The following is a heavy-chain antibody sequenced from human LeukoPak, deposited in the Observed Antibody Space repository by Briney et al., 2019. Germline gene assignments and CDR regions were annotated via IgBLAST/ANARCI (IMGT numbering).Heavy chain of an antibody. D-gene: IGHD4-23*01. J-gene: IGHJ4*02. Sequence: GGSLRLSCAASGFTFSRYWMTWVRQAPGKGLEWVSSISVNGGTTYYADSVKGRFTISRDSSKNTLYLQMNSLRAEDTAVYYCVKGGGNVRRYFEYWGRGTLVTVSS. CDR1: GFTFSRYW. CDR3: VKGGGNVRRYFEY. V-gene: IGHV3-23*01. CDR2: ISVNGGTT.